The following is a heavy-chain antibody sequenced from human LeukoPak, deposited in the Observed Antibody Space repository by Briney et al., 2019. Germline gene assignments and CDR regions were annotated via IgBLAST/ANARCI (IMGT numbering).Heavy chain of an antibody. CDR1: GGSISSYY. V-gene: IGHV4-59*01. CDR3: AREHITMVRGVIRPTDDAFDI. Sequence: SETLSLTCTVSGGSISSYYWSWIRQPPGKGLEWIGYIYYSGSTNYNPSLKSRVTISVDTSKNQFSLKLSSVTAADTAVYYCAREHITMVRGVIRPTDDAFDIWGQGTMVTVSS. J-gene: IGHJ3*02. CDR2: IYYSGST. D-gene: IGHD3-10*01.